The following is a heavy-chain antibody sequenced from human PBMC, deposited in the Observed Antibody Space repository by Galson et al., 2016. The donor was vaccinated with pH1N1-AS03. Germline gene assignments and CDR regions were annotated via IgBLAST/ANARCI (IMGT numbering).Heavy chain of an antibody. D-gene: IGHD2-8*01. V-gene: IGHV2-5*02. CDR1: GFSLSTGGVH. Sequence: PALVKPTQTLTLTCTFSGFSLSTGGVHVAWIRQPPGKALEWLALIFWDGETRYSPSLRSRLTITKDTSKDQVVLTMTNMDPADTGIYYCARSTHVNEGLDYWGQGTLVTVSS. J-gene: IGHJ4*02. CDR3: ARSTHVNEGLDY. CDR2: IFWDGET.